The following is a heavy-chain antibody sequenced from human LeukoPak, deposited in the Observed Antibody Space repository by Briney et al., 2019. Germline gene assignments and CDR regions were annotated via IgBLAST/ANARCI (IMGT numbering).Heavy chain of an antibody. CDR3: ARRYFDY. Sequence: PGGSLRLSCVASGFPFSSYWMTWVRQAPGKGLEWVANIKQDGSKKSYVDSVKGRFIISRDNAKNALYLQMSSLRAEDTAIYYCARRYFDYWGQGTLVTVSS. V-gene: IGHV3-7*03. J-gene: IGHJ4*02. CDR2: IKQDGSKK. CDR1: GFPFSSYW.